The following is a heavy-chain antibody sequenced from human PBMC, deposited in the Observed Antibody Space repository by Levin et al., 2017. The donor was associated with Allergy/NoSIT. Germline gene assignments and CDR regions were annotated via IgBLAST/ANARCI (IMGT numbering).Heavy chain of an antibody. CDR3: ASEYSSTNGTACDI. V-gene: IGHV3-21*01. Sequence: GESLKISCAASGFTFSSYSMNWVRQAPGKGLEWVSCISTSSYTHYADSVKGRFTSPKGNDKNSLYLQMNSLRAADTAVYYCASEYSSTNGTACDIWGQGTMVTVSS. D-gene: IGHD6-13*01. J-gene: IGHJ3*02. CDR1: GFTFSSYS. CDR2: ISTSSYT.